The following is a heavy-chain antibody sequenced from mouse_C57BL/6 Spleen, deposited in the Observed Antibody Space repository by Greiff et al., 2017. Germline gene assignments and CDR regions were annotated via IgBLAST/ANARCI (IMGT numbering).Heavy chain of an antibody. J-gene: IGHJ4*01. CDR3: AVWYLGEDAMDY. D-gene: IGHD2-10*02. CDR2: IHPNSGST. V-gene: IGHV1-64*01. Sequence: QVQLQQPGAELVKPGASVKLSCKASGYTFTSYWMHWVKQRPGQGLEWIGMIHPNSGSTNYNEKFKSKATLTVDKSSSTAYLQLSSLTSEDSAVYYCAVWYLGEDAMDYWGQGTSVTVSS. CDR1: GYTFTSYW.